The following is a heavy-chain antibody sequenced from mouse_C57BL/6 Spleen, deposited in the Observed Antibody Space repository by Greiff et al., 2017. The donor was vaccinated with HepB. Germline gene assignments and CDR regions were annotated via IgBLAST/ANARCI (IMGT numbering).Heavy chain of an antibody. CDR1: GYTFTDYY. D-gene: IGHD1-1*01. CDR2: INPNNGGT. Sequence: EVQLQQSGPELVKPGASVKISCKASGYTFTDYYMNWVKQRHGKNLEWIRDINPNNGGTSYNQKFKGKATLTVDKSSSTAYMELRSLTSEDSAVYYCARASTYYYGSSYGYWGQGTTLTVSS. CDR3: ARASTYYYGSSYGY. J-gene: IGHJ2*01. V-gene: IGHV1-26*01.